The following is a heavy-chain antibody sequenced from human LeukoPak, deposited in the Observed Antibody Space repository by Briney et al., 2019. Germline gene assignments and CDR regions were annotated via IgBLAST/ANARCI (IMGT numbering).Heavy chain of an antibody. Sequence: GGSLRLSCAASGFTFSSYAMHWVRQAPGKGLEWVAVISYDGSNKYYADSVKGRFTISRDNSKNTLYLQMNSLRAEDTAVYYCAREGFSRDGYNFFDYWGQGTLVTVSS. D-gene: IGHD5-24*01. V-gene: IGHV3-30-3*01. CDR1: GFTFSSYA. CDR2: ISYDGSNK. J-gene: IGHJ4*02. CDR3: AREGFSRDGYNFFDY.